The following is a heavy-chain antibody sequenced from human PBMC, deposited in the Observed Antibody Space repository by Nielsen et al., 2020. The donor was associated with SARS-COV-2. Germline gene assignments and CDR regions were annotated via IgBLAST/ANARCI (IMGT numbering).Heavy chain of an antibody. Sequence: GGSLRLSCAASGFTFSSYEMNWVRQAPGKGLEWVSYISSSGSTIYYADSVKGRFTISRDNAKNSLYLQMNSLRAEDTAVYYCARGGTVGYCSSTSCWRLRRYWYFDLWGRGTLVTVSS. CDR3: ARGGTVGYCSSTSCWRLRRYWYFDL. CDR1: GFTFSSYE. J-gene: IGHJ2*01. V-gene: IGHV3-48*03. CDR2: ISSSGSTI. D-gene: IGHD2-2*01.